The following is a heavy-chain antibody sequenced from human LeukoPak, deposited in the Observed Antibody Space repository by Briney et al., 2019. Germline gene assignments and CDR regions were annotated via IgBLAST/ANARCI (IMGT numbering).Heavy chain of an antibody. J-gene: IGHJ6*02. V-gene: IGHV4-34*01. D-gene: IGHD2-2*01. CDR3: ARLGPDIVVVPAAMVHYYYGMDV. CDR1: GGSFSGYY. Sequence: SETLSLTCAVCGGSFSGYYWSWIRQPPGKGLEWIGEINHSGSTNYNPSLKSRVTMSVDTSKNQFSLKLSSVTAADTAVYYCARLGPDIVVVPAAMVHYYYGMDVWGQGTTVTVSS. CDR2: INHSGST.